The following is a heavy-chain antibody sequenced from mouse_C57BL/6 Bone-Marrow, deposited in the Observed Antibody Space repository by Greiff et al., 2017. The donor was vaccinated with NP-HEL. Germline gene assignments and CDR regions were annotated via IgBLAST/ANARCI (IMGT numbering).Heavy chain of an antibody. CDR1: GYSITSGYY. CDR2: ISYDGSN. V-gene: IGHV3-6*01. J-gene: IGHJ3*01. CDR3: ASSTPLSLRVPVVSDWCKVLTKRSTTVLTGTGFAY. Sequence: DVKLQESGPGLVKPSQSLSLTCSVTGYSITSGYYWNWIRQFPGNKLEWMGYISYDGSNNYNPSLKNRISITRDTSKNQFFLKLNSVTTEDTATYYCASSTPLSLRVPVVSDWCKVLTKRSTTVLTGTGFAYWGQGTLVTVSA. D-gene: IGHD4-1*01.